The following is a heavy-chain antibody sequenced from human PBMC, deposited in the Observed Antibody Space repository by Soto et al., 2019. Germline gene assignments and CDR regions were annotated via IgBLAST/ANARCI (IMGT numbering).Heavy chain of an antibody. CDR1: GGSVSSASSF. CDR2: IYYSGTT. D-gene: IGHD6-6*01. CDR3: ARVSIADDAFDI. Sequence: LSLTCSVSGGSVSSASSFWSWIRQPPGKGLEWIGYIYYSGTTNYNPTLKSRVLISVDRSKNHFSLKVTSVTAADTAVYYCARVSIADDAFDIWGQGTLVTVSS. V-gene: IGHV4-61*03. J-gene: IGHJ3*02.